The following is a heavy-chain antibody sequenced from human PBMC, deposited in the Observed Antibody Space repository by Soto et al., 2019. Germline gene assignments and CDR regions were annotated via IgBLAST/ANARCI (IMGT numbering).Heavy chain of an antibody. V-gene: IGHV3-73*01. D-gene: IGHD1-1*01. J-gene: IGHJ3*02. Sequence: GGSLRLSCAASGFTFSGSAMHWVRQASGKGLEWVGRIRSKANSYATAYAASVKGRFTISRDDSKNTAYLQMNSLKTEDMAVYYCTRLDWNDDAFDIWGQGTMVTVSS. CDR3: TRLDWNDDAFDI. CDR1: GFTFSGSA. CDR2: IRSKANSYAT.